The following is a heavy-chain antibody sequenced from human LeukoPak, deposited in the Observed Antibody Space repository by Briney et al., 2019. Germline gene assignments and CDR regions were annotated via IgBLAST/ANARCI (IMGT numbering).Heavy chain of an antibody. CDR3: AKDPSSSGYYPIWFDP. D-gene: IGHD3-22*01. J-gene: IGHJ5*02. Sequence: GGSLRLSCAASGFTFSSYAMSWVRQAPGKGLEWVSAISGSGGSTYYADSVKGRFTISRDNSKNTLYLKMNSLRAEDTAVYYCAKDPSSSGYYPIWFDPWGQGTLVTVSS. CDR1: GFTFSSYA. V-gene: IGHV3-23*01. CDR2: ISGSGGST.